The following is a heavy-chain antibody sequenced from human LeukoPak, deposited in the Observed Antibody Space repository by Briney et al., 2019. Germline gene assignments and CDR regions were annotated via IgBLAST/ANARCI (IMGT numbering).Heavy chain of an antibody. CDR1: GFTFSSYW. J-gene: IGHJ4*02. D-gene: IGHD6-19*01. V-gene: IGHV3-74*01. CDR3: ARDLYSSGWYGGYYFDY. Sequence: PGGSLRLSCAASGFTFSSYWMHWVRQVPGKGLVWVARINPGGSSITYADSVKGRFTISRDNAKNSLYLQMNSLRAEDTAVYYCARDLYSSGWYGGYYFDYWGQGTLVTVSS. CDR2: INPGGSSI.